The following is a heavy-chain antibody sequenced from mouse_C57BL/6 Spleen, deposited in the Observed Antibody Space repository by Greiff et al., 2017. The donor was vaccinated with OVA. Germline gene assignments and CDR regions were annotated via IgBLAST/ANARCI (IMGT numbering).Heavy chain of an antibody. V-gene: IGHV1-50*01. CDR3: ARRGITTVVARYFDV. CDR1: GYTFTSYW. Sequence: QVQLKQPGAELVKPGASVKLSCKASGYTFTSYWMQWVKQRPGQGLEWIGEIDPSDSYTNYNQKFKGKATLTVDTSSSTAYMQLSSLTSEDSAVYYCARRGITTVVARYFDVWGTGTTVTVSS. D-gene: IGHD1-1*01. CDR2: IDPSDSYT. J-gene: IGHJ1*03.